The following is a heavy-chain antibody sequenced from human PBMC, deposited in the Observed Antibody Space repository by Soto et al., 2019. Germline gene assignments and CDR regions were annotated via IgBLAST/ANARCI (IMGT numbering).Heavy chain of an antibody. D-gene: IGHD3-3*01. J-gene: IGHJ4*01. V-gene: IGHV2-5*02. Sequence: QITLNESGPTQVKPRQTLTLTCTFSGFSLTTSGVGVGWIRQSPGKAPEWLALIYWDDDKRYSPSLKSRLPLTKDTSKSLLVLTMADLDPADTATYYCAHRVLRTVFGLVTTTAIYFDFWGHVTQVAV. CDR2: IYWDDDK. CDR3: AHRVLRTVFGLVTTTAIYFDF. CDR1: GFSLTTSGVG.